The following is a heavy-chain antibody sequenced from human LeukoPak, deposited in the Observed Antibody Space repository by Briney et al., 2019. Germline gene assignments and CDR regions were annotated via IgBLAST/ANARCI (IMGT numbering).Heavy chain of an antibody. Sequence: GGCLRLSCAASGFIVSDNYMSWVRQAPGKGLEWLAVIYGGNSTYYAASVKGRFTISRDTSKNTLYLQMNSLTVEDTAVYYCAKGGYSGHEFDFWGQGALVTVSS. J-gene: IGHJ5*01. V-gene: IGHV3-66*01. D-gene: IGHD5-12*01. CDR1: GFIVSDNY. CDR3: AKGGYSGHEFDF. CDR2: IYGGNST.